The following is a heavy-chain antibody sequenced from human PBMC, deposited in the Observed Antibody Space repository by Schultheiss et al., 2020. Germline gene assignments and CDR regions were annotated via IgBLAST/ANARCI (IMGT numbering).Heavy chain of an antibody. D-gene: IGHD5-12*01. Sequence: TLSLTCAVYGGSFSGYYWSWIRQPPGKGLEWIGEINHSGSTNYNPSLKSRVTISVDTSKNQFSLKLSSVTAADTAVYYCARREVATGGFDYWGQGTLVTVSS. CDR3: ARREVATGGFDY. CDR1: GGSFSGYY. CDR2: INHSGST. J-gene: IGHJ4*02. V-gene: IGHV4-34*01.